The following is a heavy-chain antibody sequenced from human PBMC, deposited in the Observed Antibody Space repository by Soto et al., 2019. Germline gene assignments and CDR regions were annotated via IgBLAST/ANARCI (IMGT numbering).Heavy chain of an antibody. CDR3: ARDWRGLWFYGGNPSLAFDI. CDR1: GGSISSGGYY. D-gene: IGHD3-10*01. V-gene: IGHV4-31*03. J-gene: IGHJ3*02. CDR2: IYYSGST. Sequence: KPSETLSLTCTVSGGSISSGGYYWSWIRQHPGKGLEWIGYIYYSGSTYYNPSLKSRVTISVDTSKNQFSLKLSSVTAADTAVYYCARDWRGLWFYGGNPSLAFDIWGQGTMVTVSS.